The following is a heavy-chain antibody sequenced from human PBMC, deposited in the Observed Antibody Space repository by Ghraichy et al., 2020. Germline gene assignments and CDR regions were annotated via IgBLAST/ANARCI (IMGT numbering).Heavy chain of an antibody. Sequence: RGSLRLSCVGSGFTFSSYSMNWVRQSPGKGLEWVSYITSSSRNTFYADSVKGRFTISRDNAQNSLSLQMNSLRDDDTAVYYCARGSRVVRFYYYDGMDVWGQGTTVTVSS. CDR1: GFTFSSYS. V-gene: IGHV3-48*02. J-gene: IGHJ6*02. CDR2: ITSSSRNT. CDR3: ARGSRVVRFYYYDGMDV. D-gene: IGHD4-23*01.